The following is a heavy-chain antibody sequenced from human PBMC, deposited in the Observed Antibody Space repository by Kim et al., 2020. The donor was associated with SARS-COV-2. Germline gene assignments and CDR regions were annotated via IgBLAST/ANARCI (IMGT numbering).Heavy chain of an antibody. J-gene: IGHJ6*02. CDR1: GGTFSSYA. CDR3: ARRRITIFGVVISTQDAAYGMDV. Sequence: SVKVSCKASGGTFSSYAISWVRQAPGQGLEWMGRIIPILGIANYAQKFQGRVTITADKSTSTAYMELSSLRSEDTAVYYCARRRITIFGVVISTQDAAYGMDVWGQGTTVTVSS. CDR2: IIPILGIA. D-gene: IGHD3-3*01. V-gene: IGHV1-69*04.